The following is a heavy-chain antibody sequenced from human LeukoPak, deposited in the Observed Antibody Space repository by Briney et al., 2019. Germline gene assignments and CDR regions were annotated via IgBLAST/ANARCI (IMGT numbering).Heavy chain of an antibody. J-gene: IGHJ4*02. D-gene: IGHD3-16*02. CDR1: GFTFSSYA. V-gene: IGHV3-23*01. CDR2: ISGSGGST. Sequence: PGGSLRLSCAASGFTFSSYAMSWVRQAPGKGLEWVSAISGSGGSTYYADSVKGRFTISRDNSKNTLYLQMNSLRAEDTAVYYCAKGDVITFGGVIVYFDNWGQGTLVTVSS. CDR3: AKGDVITFGGVIVYFDN.